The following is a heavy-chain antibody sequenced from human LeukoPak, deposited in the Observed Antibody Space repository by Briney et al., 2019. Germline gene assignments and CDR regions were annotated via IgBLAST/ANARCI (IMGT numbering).Heavy chain of an antibody. CDR3: ARGVPYDSWSGPHYSDY. CDR2: IKQDGSQE. CDR1: GFTFSSYG. Sequence: PGGSLRLSCAASGFTFSSYGMHWVRQAPGKGLEWVGHIKQDGSQEYYVDSVKGRFTISRDSAKNSLYLQMNSLRAEDTAVYYCARGVPYDSWSGPHYSDYWGQGTLVTVSS. V-gene: IGHV3-7*01. J-gene: IGHJ4*02. D-gene: IGHD3-3*01.